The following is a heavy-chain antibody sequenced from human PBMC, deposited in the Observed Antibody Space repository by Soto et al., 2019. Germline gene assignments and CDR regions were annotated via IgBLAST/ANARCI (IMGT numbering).Heavy chain of an antibody. J-gene: IGHJ6*03. V-gene: IGHV4-59*01. CDR3: ARVGGGRGSRSYYLYYYYDMEV. CDR1: GGSISSYY. D-gene: IGHD3-10*01. Sequence: QVQLQESGPGLVKPSETLSLTCTVSGGSISSYYWSWIRQPPGKGLEWIGYIYYSGSTNYNPSLKSRVTISVDTSKTPFSLKLSSVTAADTAVYYCARVGGGRGSRSYYLYYYYDMEVWGKGTTVSVSS. CDR2: IYYSGST.